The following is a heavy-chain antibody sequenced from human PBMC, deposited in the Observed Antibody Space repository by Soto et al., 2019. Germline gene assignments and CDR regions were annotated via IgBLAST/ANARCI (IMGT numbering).Heavy chain of an antibody. D-gene: IGHD3-10*02. CDR3: ARDYVLLANWFDP. V-gene: IGHV3-21*01. CDR2: ISSSSSYI. Sequence: GGSLRLSCAASGFTFSSYSMNWVRQAPGKGLEWVSSISSSSSYIYYADSVKGRFTISRDNAKNSLYLQMNSLRAEDTAVYYCARDYVLLANWFDPWGQGTLVTVSS. CDR1: GFTFSSYS. J-gene: IGHJ5*02.